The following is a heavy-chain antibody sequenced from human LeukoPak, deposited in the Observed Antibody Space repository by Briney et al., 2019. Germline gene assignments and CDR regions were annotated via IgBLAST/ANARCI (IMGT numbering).Heavy chain of an antibody. V-gene: IGHV4-4*07. CDR1: GGSISSYH. CDR2: IYTTGST. D-gene: IGHD4-17*01. Sequence: SETLSLTCTFSGGSISSYHCSWIRQPAGRGLEWIGRIYTTGSTDYNPSLKSRGTMLVDTYKNQFSLRLSSVNAADTAVYYCARDSNTVIGNNYYYHMDVWGKGTTVTVSS. J-gene: IGHJ6*03. CDR3: ARDSNTVIGNNYYYHMDV.